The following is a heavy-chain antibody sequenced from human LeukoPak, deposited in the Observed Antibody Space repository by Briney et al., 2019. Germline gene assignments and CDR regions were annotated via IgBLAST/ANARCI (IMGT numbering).Heavy chain of an antibody. D-gene: IGHD3-10*01. CDR3: ARVSRVRGVNSIDP. J-gene: IGHJ5*02. V-gene: IGHV7-4-1*02. CDR1: GYTFTSYA. CDR2: INTNTGNP. Sequence: GASVKVSCKASGYTFTSYAMNWVRQAPGQGLEWMGWINTNTGNPTYAQGFTGRFVFSLDTSVSTAYLQISSLKAEDTAVYYCARVSRVRGVNSIDPWGQGTLVTVSS.